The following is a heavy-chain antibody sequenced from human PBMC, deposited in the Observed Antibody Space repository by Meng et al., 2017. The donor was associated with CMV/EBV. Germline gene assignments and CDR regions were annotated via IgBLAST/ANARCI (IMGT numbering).Heavy chain of an antibody. Sequence: ASVKVSCKASGYTFTSYGISWVRQAPGQGLEWMGWISAYNGNTNYAQKLQGRVTMTTDTFTSTAYMELRSLRSDDTAVYYCARDFGQLRFLEWLSRTWFDPWGQGTLATVSS. CDR3: ARDFGQLRFLEWLSRTWFDP. J-gene: IGHJ5*02. CDR1: GYTFTSYG. V-gene: IGHV1-18*01. D-gene: IGHD3-3*01. CDR2: ISAYNGNT.